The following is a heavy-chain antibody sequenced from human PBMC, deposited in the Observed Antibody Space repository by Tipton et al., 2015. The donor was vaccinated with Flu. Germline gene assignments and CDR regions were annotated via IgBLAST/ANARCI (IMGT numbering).Heavy chain of an antibody. CDR2: ISPDGTTI. D-gene: IGHD1-14*01. J-gene: IGHJ3*01. CDR3: ASDDPGPRSFDL. Sequence: SLRLSCAASGFAFTTYWMHWVRLVPGKGLVWVSHISPDGTTIRYADSVKGRFTISRDNAKNTLSLQMNSLRVEDTAVYYCASDDPGPRSFDLWGQGTMVTVSS. CDR1: GFAFTTYW. V-gene: IGHV3-74*01.